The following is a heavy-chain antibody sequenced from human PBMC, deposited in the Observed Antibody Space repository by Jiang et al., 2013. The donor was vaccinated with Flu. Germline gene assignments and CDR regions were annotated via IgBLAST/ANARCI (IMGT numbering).Heavy chain of an antibody. CDR3: ARDYYGSGSYFDF. D-gene: IGHD3-10*01. V-gene: IGHV4-59*01. CDR1: GGSISSYY. J-gene: IGHJ4*02. CDR2: IYSSGST. Sequence: PGLVKPSETLSLTCTVSGGSISSYYWSWIRQPPGKGLEWIGYIYSSGSTNYNPSLKSRVTISVDRSKNQFSLKLKSVTVADTAVYYCARDYYGSGSYFDFWGQGTLVTVSA.